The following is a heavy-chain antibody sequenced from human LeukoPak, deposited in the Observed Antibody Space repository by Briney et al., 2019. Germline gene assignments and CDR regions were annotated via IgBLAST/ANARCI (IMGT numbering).Heavy chain of an antibody. CDR3: AKGLRYCSGGSCYWSEH. J-gene: IGHJ5*02. CDR1: GFTFSDYY. D-gene: IGHD2-15*01. Sequence: GGSLRLSCAASGFTFSDYYMSWIRQAPGKGLEWVSYISGSSSNTNYADSVKGRFTISRDNSKNTLYLQMNSLRAEDTAVYYCAKGLRYCSGGSCYWSEHWGQGTLVTVSS. CDR2: ISGSSSNT. V-gene: IGHV3-11*05.